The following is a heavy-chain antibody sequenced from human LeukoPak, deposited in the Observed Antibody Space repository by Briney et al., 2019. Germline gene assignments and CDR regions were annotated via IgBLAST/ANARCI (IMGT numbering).Heavy chain of an antibody. CDR3: TRESGSGSYSHY. CDR2: ISATGSSI. Sequence: GGALRLSCAASGFTFSSYNMNWFRQAPGKGREWLSYISATGSSIYHADSVKGRFTISRDNAKNSLYLQMNSLRDEDTAVYFCTRESGSGSYSHYWGQGTLVTVSS. V-gene: IGHV3-48*02. D-gene: IGHD1-26*01. CDR1: GFTFSSYN. J-gene: IGHJ4*02.